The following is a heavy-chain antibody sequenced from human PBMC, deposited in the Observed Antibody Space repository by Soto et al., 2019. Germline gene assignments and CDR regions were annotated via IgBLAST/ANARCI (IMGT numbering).Heavy chain of an antibody. D-gene: IGHD3-9*01. CDR2: INSKTDGGTK. J-gene: IGHJ3*02. CDR3: TANSRYYDILTCYYPDAFDI. Sequence: EVQLVESGGGLVKPGGSLRLSCAASGFTFSNAWMSWVRQAPGKGLEWVGRINSKTDGGTKDYAAPVKGRFTISRDDSKNTLYLQMNSLKTQDTAVYYCTANSRYYDILTCYYPDAFDIWGQGTMVTVSS. V-gene: IGHV3-15*01. CDR1: GFTFSNAW.